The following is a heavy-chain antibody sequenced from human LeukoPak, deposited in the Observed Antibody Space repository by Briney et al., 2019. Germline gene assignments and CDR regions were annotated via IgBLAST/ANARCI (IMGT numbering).Heavy chain of an antibody. J-gene: IGHJ4*02. CDR2: INHSGST. CDR3: ARVRIQPHLQLWLPVPRHTDY. Sequence: SETLSLTCAVYGGSFSGYYWSWIRQPPGKGLEWIGEINHSGSTNYNPSLKSRVTISVDTSKNQFSLKLSSVTAADTAVYYCARVRIQPHLQLWLPVPRHTDYWGQGTLVTVSS. CDR1: GGSFSGYY. V-gene: IGHV4-34*01. D-gene: IGHD5-18*01.